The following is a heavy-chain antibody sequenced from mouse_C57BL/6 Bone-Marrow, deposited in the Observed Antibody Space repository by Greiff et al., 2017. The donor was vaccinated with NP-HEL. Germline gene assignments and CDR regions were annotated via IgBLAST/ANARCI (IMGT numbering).Heavy chain of an antibody. CDR3: ARKAQVYYTMDY. CDR2: IYPRSGNT. D-gene: IGHD3-2*02. Sequence: VQLQQSGAELARPGASVKLSCKASGYTFTSYGISWVKQRTGQGLEWIGEIYPRSGNTYYTEKFKGKATLNADKCSSTAYMELRSLTSEDSAVYFCARKAQVYYTMDYWGQGTSITVSS. J-gene: IGHJ4*01. CDR1: GYTFTSYG. V-gene: IGHV1-81*01.